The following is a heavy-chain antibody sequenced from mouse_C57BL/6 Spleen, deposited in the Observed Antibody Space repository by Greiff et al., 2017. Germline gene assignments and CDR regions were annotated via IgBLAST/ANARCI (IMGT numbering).Heavy chain of an antibody. V-gene: IGHV5-16*01. J-gene: IGHJ2*01. D-gene: IGHD1-1*01. CDR1: GFPFSDYY. CDR2: INYDGSST. CDR3: AREDGTVVDY. Sequence: EVMLVESEGGLVQPGSSMKLSCTASGFPFSDYYMAWVRQVPEKGLEWVANINYDGSSTYYLDSLKSRFIISRDNAKNILYLQMSSLKSEDTATYYCAREDGTVVDYWGQGTTLTVSS.